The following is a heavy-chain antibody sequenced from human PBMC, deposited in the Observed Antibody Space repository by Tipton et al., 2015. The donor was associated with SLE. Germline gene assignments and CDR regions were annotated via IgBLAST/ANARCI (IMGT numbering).Heavy chain of an antibody. CDR1: GGSFNGYS. Sequence: LRLSCAVSGGSFNGYSWSWVRQSPGKGLEWIGEISHSRTTNYNPSLKSRVSMSLDPSTNQFSLSLSSVTAADTAVYYCARGVAGYFYYCYLDVWGKGTTVTIPS. V-gene: IGHV4-34*01. CDR2: ISHSRTT. CDR3: ARGVAGYFYYCYLDV. J-gene: IGHJ6*03.